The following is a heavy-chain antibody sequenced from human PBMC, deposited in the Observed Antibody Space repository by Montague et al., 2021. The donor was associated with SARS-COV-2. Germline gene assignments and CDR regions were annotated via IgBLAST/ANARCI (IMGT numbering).Heavy chain of an antibody. Sequence: SETLSLTCTVYGGSLSPFYWSWLRQPPGKGLEWIGYIFYNGNTRYNPSLKSRLTFSVDTSKNQFSLELRSVTAADAGVYYCGSGQAGDDWGQGTTVTVSS. CDR1: GGSLSPFY. CDR3: GSGQAGDD. CDR2: IFYNGNT. J-gene: IGHJ6*02. V-gene: IGHV4-59*08.